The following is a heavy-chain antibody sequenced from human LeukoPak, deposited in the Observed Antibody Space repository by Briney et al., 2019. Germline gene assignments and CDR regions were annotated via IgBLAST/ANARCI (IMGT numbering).Heavy chain of an antibody. CDR3: ARESRGIAVAWT. Sequence: GGSLRLSCAASGFTFSSYSMNWVGKAPGKGREGVSYISSSSSTIYYADSVKGRFTISRDNAKNSLYLQMNSLRDEDTAVYYCARESRGIAVAWTWGQGTLVTVSS. V-gene: IGHV3-48*02. CDR1: GFTFSSYS. J-gene: IGHJ5*02. D-gene: IGHD6-19*01. CDR2: ISSSSSTI.